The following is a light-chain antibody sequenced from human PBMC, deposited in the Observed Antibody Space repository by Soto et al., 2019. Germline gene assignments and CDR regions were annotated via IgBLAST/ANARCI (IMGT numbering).Light chain of an antibody. CDR3: QQRSNWPIT. CDR1: QSVSSY. V-gene: IGKV3-11*01. CDR2: DAS. Sequence: EIVLTQSLATLSLSPGERATLSCRASQSVSSYLGWYQQKPGQAPRLLIYDASNRATGIPARFSGSGSGTDFTLTISSLEPEDFAVYYCQQRSNWPITFGQGTRLEIK. J-gene: IGKJ5*01.